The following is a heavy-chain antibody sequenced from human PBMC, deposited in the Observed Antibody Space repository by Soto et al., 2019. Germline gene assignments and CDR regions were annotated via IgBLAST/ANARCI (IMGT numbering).Heavy chain of an antibody. CDR2: INYSGST. CDR1: GGSLSGYY. Sequence: SETLSLTCAVYGGSLSGYYGNWIRQSPGKGLEWIGEINYSGSTNYNPSIKSRVTISIDTSKNQFSLKLSSVTAADTAVYYCARTRNLDVWGQGTTVTVSS. J-gene: IGHJ6*02. CDR3: ARTRNLDV. V-gene: IGHV4-34*01. D-gene: IGHD1-1*01.